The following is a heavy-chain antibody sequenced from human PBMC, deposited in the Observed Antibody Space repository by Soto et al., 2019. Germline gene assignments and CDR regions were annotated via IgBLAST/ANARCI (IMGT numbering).Heavy chain of an antibody. CDR3: AGSGYSPNYFDY. CDR2: IYHSGST. Sequence: QLQLQESGSGLVKPSQTLSLTCAVSGGSISSGGYSWSWIRQPPGKGLEWIGYIYHSGSTYYNPSLQSRVTISVDRSKNQFSLKLSSVTAADTAVYDCAGSGYSPNYFDYWGQGTLVTVSS. CDR1: GGSISSGGYS. V-gene: IGHV4-30-2*01. D-gene: IGHD3-22*01. J-gene: IGHJ4*02.